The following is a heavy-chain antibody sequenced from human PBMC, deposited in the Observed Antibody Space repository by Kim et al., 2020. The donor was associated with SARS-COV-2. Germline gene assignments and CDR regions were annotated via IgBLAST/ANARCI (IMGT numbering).Heavy chain of an antibody. D-gene: IGHD6-19*01. CDR1: GGSISSYY. CDR3: AREGPYSSGTRWFDP. Sequence: SETLSLTCTVSGGSISSYYWSWIRQPPGKGLEWIGYIYYSGSTNYNPSLKSRVTISVDTSKNQFSLKLSSVTAADTAVYYCAREGPYSSGTRWFDPWGQGTLVTVSS. CDR2: IYYSGST. V-gene: IGHV4-59*13. J-gene: IGHJ5*02.